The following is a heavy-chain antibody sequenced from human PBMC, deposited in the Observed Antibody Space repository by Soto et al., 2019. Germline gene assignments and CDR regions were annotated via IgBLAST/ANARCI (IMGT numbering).Heavy chain of an antibody. Sequence: PGWSLRLSCAASGFTFSSYALTWVRQAPGKGLEWVSTISGSGGSTYYADSVKGRFTISRDNSKKTLYLQMNTLRAEDTALYYCAKDRSGYSYGYYFDYWGQGA. J-gene: IGHJ4*02. CDR3: AKDRSGYSYGYYFDY. CDR1: GFTFSSYA. V-gene: IGHV3-23*01. D-gene: IGHD5-18*01. CDR2: ISGSGGST.